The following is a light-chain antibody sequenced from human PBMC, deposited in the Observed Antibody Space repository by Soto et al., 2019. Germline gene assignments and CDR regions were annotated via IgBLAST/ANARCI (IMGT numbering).Light chain of an antibody. CDR3: QQASSFPLT. J-gene: IGKJ4*01. V-gene: IGKV1-12*01. CDR2: AAS. Sequence: IQMTQSLSSVSASVGDTVSITFRGSQVISSWLAWYQQKPGKAPNLLIYAASNLQSGVPSRFSGSESGTEFTLTISSLQPEDFATYYCQQASSFPLTFGGGTKVDIK. CDR1: QVISSW.